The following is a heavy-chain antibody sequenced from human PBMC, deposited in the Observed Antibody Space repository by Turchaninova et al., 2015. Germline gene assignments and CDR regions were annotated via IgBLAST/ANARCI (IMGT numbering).Heavy chain of an antibody. CDR3: ARSHGRVTLSYFDY. CDR1: GFTFSTHR. J-gene: IGHJ4*02. CDR2: ISSRISFI. D-gene: IGHD2-21*02. Sequence: EVPRVEAGGGVVKPRGSLGLTGGASGFTFSTHRTTVVRQVPGKGLEWVSTISSRISFIYYADSVKGRYTISRDNAKNSLYLQMNSLRAEDTAVYYCARSHGRVTLSYFDYWGQGTLVTVSS. V-gene: IGHV3-21*01.